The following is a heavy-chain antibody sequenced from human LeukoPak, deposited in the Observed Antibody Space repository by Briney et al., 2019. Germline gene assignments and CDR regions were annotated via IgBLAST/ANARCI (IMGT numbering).Heavy chain of an antibody. CDR2: IYYSGST. CDR1: GGSISSYY. V-gene: IGHV4-59*01. D-gene: IGHD6-13*01. J-gene: IGHJ4*02. CDR3: ARDLGSSWFFDY. Sequence: SETLSLTCTASGGSISSYYWSWIRKPPGKGLEWIGYIYYSGSTNYNPSLKSRVTISVDTSKNQFSLKLSSVTAADTAVYYCARDLGSSWFFDYWGQGTLVTVSS.